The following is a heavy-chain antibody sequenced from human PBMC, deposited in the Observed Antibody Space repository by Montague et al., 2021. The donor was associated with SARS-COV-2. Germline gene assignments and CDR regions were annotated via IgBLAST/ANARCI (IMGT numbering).Heavy chain of an antibody. D-gene: IGHD4/OR15-4a*01. J-gene: IGHJ6*02. CDR1: GGSISSYY. Sequence: SETLSLTCTVSGGSISSYYWSWIRQPAGKGLEWIGRIYPSGSTKXNPSLKSRVTMSVGTSKSKFSLKLSSVTAADTAVYYCARDDMTILFMVYYYGIDVWGQGTTVTVSS. V-gene: IGHV4-4*07. CDR3: ARDDMTILFMVYYYGIDV. CDR2: IYPSGST.